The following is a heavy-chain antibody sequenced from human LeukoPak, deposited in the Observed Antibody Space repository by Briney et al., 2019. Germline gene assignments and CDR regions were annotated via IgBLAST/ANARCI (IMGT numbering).Heavy chain of an antibody. D-gene: IGHD7-27*01. CDR2: IASDGSST. V-gene: IGHV3-74*01. CDR3: AKDGGLWVSAHWGDS. J-gene: IGHJ4*02. CDR1: GFTFSSYW. Sequence: GGSLRLSCAASGFTFSSYWMNWVRQAPGKGLVWVSRIASDGSSTTYADSVKGRFTVSRDDSKNTLYLQMNSLRAEDTAVYYCAKDGGLWVSAHWGDSWGRGTLVTVSS.